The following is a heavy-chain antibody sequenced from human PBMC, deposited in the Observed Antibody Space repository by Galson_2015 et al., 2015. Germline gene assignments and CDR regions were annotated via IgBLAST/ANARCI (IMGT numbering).Heavy chain of an antibody. D-gene: IGHD3-10*01. CDR2: INNNGDNT. J-gene: IGHJ4*02. CDR3: AKGRGFDN. V-gene: IGHV3-23*01. CDR1: GFTFSSYA. Sequence: SLRLSCAASGFTFSSYAMSWVRQAPGKGLEWVSSINNNGDNTYYIDSVKGRFTFSRDNSKNTLFLQMNSLRAEDTAVYYCAKGRGFDNCGQGTLVTVSS.